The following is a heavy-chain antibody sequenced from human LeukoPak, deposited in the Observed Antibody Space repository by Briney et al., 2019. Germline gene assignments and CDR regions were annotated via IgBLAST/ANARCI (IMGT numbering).Heavy chain of an antibody. Sequence: APVKVSCKASGYTFTDYYMHWVRQAPGQGLEWMGWISTYNGRTNYAPNFQDRVTMTSDRSTSTAYMELRSLRSDDTAVYYCARLNSTHLFDTIYHQLDYWGQGALVTVSS. D-gene: IGHD2/OR15-2a*01. J-gene: IGHJ4*02. V-gene: IGHV1-18*04. CDR3: ARLNSTHLFDTIYHQLDY. CDR2: ISTYNGRT. CDR1: GYTFTDYY.